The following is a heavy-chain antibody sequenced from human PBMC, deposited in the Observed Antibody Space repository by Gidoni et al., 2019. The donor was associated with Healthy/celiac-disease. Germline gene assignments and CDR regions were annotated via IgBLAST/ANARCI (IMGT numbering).Heavy chain of an antibody. J-gene: IGHJ4*02. CDR1: GGYFSGYY. Sequence: QVQLQQWGAGLLKPSETLSLTCAVYGGYFSGYYWSWIRQPPGKGLEWIGEINHSGSTNYNPSLKSRVTISVDTSKNQFSLKLSSVTAADTAVYYCAREKRYYGSGSHSLDYWGQGTLVTVSS. CDR3: AREKRYYGSGSHSLDY. D-gene: IGHD3-10*01. V-gene: IGHV4-34*01. CDR2: INHSGST.